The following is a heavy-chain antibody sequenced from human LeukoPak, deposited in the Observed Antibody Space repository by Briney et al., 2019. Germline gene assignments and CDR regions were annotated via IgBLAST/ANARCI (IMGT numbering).Heavy chain of an antibody. CDR3: ARQRSRDGYNYDGFDI. J-gene: IGHJ3*02. V-gene: IGHV5-51*01. Sequence: GLPLQISCKGSGYDFPRDWIGWVRPMGGRGLEWMGTIFPGDANIAIGYSPSFQGQVSISADTCISSPCLQWSSLRASGTAMSFCARQRSRDGYNYDGFDIWGQGTMVTVSS. CDR1: GYDFPRDW. CDR2: IFPGDANIAI. D-gene: IGHD5-24*01.